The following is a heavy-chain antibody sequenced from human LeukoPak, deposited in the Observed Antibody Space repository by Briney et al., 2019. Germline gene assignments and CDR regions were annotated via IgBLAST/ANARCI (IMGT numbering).Heavy chain of an antibody. J-gene: IGHJ4*02. CDR3: ARLDIVVVPAAMYYFDY. Sequence: PSETLSLTCTVPGGSISSYYWCWIRQPPGKGLGWMGYIYYSGSTNYNPSLKSRVTISVDTSKNQFSLKLSSVTAADTAVYYCARLDIVVVPAAMYYFDYWGQGTLVTVSS. CDR2: IYYSGST. V-gene: IGHV4-59*08. CDR1: GGSISSYY. D-gene: IGHD2-2*01.